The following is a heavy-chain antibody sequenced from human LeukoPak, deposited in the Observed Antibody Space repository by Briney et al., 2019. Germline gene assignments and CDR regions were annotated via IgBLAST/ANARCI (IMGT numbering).Heavy chain of an antibody. CDR1: GGSISSYY. V-gene: IGHV4-59*08. CDR2: IYYTGAT. Sequence: SETLSLTCTVSGGSISSYYWTWIPQPPGKGLEWIGYIYYTGATSYNPSLKSRVTISVDTSKKQFSLKLTSVTAADTAVYYCARYGGSGWVIDNWGQGTLVTVPS. J-gene: IGHJ4*02. CDR3: ARYGGSGWVIDN. D-gene: IGHD6-19*01.